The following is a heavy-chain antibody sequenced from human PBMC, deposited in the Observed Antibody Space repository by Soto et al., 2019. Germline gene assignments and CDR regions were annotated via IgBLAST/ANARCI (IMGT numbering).Heavy chain of an antibody. V-gene: IGHV4-30-4*01. Sequence: SETLSLTCTVSGGSISSGDYYWSWIRQPPGKGLEWIGYIYYSGSTYYNPSLKSRVTISVDTSKNQFSLRLSSVTAADTAVYYCARGVVVTAINFDYWGQGTLVTVS. J-gene: IGHJ4*02. CDR3: ARGVVVTAINFDY. CDR1: GGSISSGDYY. D-gene: IGHD2-21*02. CDR2: IYYSGST.